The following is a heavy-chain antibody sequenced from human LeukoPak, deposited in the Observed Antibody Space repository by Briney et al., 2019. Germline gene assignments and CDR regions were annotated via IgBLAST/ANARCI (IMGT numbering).Heavy chain of an antibody. J-gene: IGHJ6*03. CDR3: ARDFSGWYPLNPLEDYYYYMDV. CDR2: MNPNSGNT. V-gene: IGHV1-8*01. D-gene: IGHD6-19*01. CDR1: GYTFTSYD. Sequence: GASVKVSCKASGYTFTSYDINWVRQATGQGLEWMGWMNPNSGNTGYAQKFQGRVTMTRNTSISTAYMELSSLRAEDTAVYYCARDFSGWYPLNPLEDYYYYMDVWGKGTTVTVSS.